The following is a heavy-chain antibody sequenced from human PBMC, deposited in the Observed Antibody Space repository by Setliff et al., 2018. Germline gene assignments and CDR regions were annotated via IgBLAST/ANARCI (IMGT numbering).Heavy chain of an antibody. J-gene: IGHJ3*01. Sequence: GGSLRLSCAASGFTFSSYSVSWVRQAPGKGLEWVASINEDGSEKYYVDSVKGRFTISRDNAKNSLYLQMSSLKTEDTAMYYCTTDRAACSGSSCYNGFDVWGQGTMVTVSS. CDR2: INEDGSEK. CDR3: TTDRAACSGSSCYNGFDV. V-gene: IGHV3-7*03. D-gene: IGHD2-2*02. CDR1: GFTFSSYS.